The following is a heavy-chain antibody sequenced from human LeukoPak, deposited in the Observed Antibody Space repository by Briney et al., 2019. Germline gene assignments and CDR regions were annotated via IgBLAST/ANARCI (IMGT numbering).Heavy chain of an antibody. CDR2: IYYSGST. CDR1: GGSISSYY. V-gene: IGHV4-59*08. Sequence: SETLSLTCTVSGGSISSYYWSWIRQPPGKGLEWIGYIYYSGSTNYNPSLKSRVTISVDTSKNQFSLKLSSVTAADTAVYYCARHRITMVRGVIRRYYFDYWGQGTLVTVSS. CDR3: ARHRITMVRGVIRRYYFDY. D-gene: IGHD3-10*01. J-gene: IGHJ4*02.